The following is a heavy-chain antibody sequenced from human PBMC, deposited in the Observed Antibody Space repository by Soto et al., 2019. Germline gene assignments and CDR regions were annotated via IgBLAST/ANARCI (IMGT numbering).Heavy chain of an antibody. D-gene: IGHD5-12*01. CDR1: GYTFTGYY. Sequence: ASVKVSCKASGYTFTGYYIQWVRQAPGQGLEWMGWINPKNGDTIFAQKFQGRVTMTRDTSTSTAYMELTSLRFDDTAVYYCARHSGYDYGFDYWGQGTLVTVYS. J-gene: IGHJ4*02. CDR2: INPKNGDT. CDR3: ARHSGYDYGFDY. V-gene: IGHV1-2*02.